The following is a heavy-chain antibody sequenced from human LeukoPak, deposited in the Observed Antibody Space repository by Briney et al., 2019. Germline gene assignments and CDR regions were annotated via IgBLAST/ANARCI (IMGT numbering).Heavy chain of an antibody. V-gene: IGHV4-59*08. Sequence: MPSETLSLTCTVSGGSISSYYWSWIRQPPGKGLEWIGYIYYSGSTNYNPSLKSRVTISVDTSKNQFSLKLSSVTAADTAVYYCARQPLYYDSSGYYYYFDYWGQGTLVTVSS. CDR3: ARQPLYYDSSGYYYYFDY. CDR1: GGSISSYY. D-gene: IGHD3-22*01. CDR2: IYYSGST. J-gene: IGHJ4*02.